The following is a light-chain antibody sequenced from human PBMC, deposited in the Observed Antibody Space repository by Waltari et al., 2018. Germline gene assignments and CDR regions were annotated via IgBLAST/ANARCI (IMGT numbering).Light chain of an antibody. J-gene: IGKJ5*01. V-gene: IGKV1-5*01. CDR1: QNLNTF. CDR3: QQYYDYPIN. Sequence: DIQMTQSPSTVSASLGDRVTITCRASQNLNTFLSWYQQKPGAVPNLLIYDAFTLERGVPSRFSGSGSGTHFTLTISGLQPDDFATYYCQQYYDYPINFGQGTRL. CDR2: DAF.